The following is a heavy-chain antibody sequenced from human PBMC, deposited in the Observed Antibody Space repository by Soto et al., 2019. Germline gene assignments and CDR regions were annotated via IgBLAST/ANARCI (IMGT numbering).Heavy chain of an antibody. V-gene: IGHV3-33*01. CDR3: AREGLGSSSWYYEY. J-gene: IGHJ4*02. D-gene: IGHD6-13*01. CDR2: IWYDENNK. Sequence: PGGSLRLSCVASGFTLSDYGMHWVRQAPGKGLEWVAVIWYDENNKDYADSVKGRFTISRDNSKNTLYLQMNSLRAEDTAVYYCAREGLGSSSWYYEYWGQGTLVTVSS. CDR1: GFTLSDYG.